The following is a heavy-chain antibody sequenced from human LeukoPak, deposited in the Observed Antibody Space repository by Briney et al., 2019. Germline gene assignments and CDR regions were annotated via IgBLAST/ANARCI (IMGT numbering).Heavy chain of an antibody. CDR3: AIAISSSWCDY. D-gene: IGHD6-13*01. CDR2: INPLTGKT. J-gene: IGHJ4*02. Sequence: ASETVSCKASGYTFTDYYMHWVRQAPRQGLEWVGWINPLTGKTGYAQNFQGRINMTRNTSISTINLELNRLSSDDDAVYFFAIAISSSWCDYWGQGTLFTVSS. CDR1: GYTFTDYY. V-gene: IGHV1-2*02.